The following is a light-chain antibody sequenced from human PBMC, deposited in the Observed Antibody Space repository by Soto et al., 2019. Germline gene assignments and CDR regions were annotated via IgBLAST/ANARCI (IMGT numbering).Light chain of an antibody. CDR2: GSS. J-gene: IGKJ1*01. CDR3: QQYNYWPRT. Sequence: EIVTTQSPSTLSVSPGERATPTCRASTSVSSTFAWDPQKPGQAPSLLIYGSSTRATGIPATFSVSGSGTEFTLTISILQSEDVAFYYCQQYNYWPRTFGQGTKVEIK. CDR1: TSVSST. V-gene: IGKV3-15*01.